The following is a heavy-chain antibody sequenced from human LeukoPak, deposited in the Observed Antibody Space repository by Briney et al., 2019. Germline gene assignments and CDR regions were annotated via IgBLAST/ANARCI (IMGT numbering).Heavy chain of an antibody. CDR1: GFTFSSYS. CDR2: ISSSSNYI. Sequence: GGSLRLFCAASGFTFSSYSMNWVRQAPGKGLEWLSSISSSSNYIYYADSVKGRFTISRDNAKNSLYLQMNSLRAEDTAVYYCASLTGYDYPKAWGQGTLVTVSS. D-gene: IGHD3-9*01. CDR3: ASLTGYDYPKA. V-gene: IGHV3-21*01. J-gene: IGHJ5*02.